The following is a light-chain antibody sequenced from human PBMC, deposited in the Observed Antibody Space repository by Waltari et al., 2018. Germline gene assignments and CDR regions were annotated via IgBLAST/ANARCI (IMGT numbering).Light chain of an antibody. Sequence: WYQKHPAQTPKLMLYDVSKRPSGVSNRFSDSKSVNTASRTISGLQAEDEADYYCSSYTSSSPVVVGGGTKLTVL. CDR2: DVS. J-gene: IGLJ2*01. CDR3: SSYTSSSPVV. V-gene: IGLV2-14*04.